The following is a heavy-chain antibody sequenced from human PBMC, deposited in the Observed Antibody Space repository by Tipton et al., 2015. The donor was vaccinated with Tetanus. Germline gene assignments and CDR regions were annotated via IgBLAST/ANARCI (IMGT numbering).Heavy chain of an antibody. CDR3: ARDRFGGNDDIPSNWCGP. D-gene: IGHD1-1*01. V-gene: IGHV3-74*03. CDR2: ITSDGSKT. J-gene: IGHJ5*02. CDR1: GFSFRSYW. Sequence: GSLRLSCAASGFSFRSYWMHWVRQSPGKGLVWVSRITSDGSKTTYADSVKGRFTISRDNAKNPLYLQMDSLRAEDTAVYYCARDRFGGNDDIPSNWCGPWGQGTLVTVAS.